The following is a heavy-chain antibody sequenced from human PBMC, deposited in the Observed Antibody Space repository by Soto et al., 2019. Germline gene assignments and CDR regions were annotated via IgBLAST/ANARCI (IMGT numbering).Heavy chain of an antibody. Sequence: EVQLLESGGGLVQPGGSLRLACAASGLTFSRYTMGWVRQAPGKGREWVSAIIASGVITYYADSVKGRFTISRDNSNNTVYLQMNSLRAEDTAVYYCAKDLRGPEAGTWYFDLWGRGTLVTVSS. CDR1: GLTFSRYT. D-gene: IGHD6-13*01. CDR2: IIASGVIT. CDR3: AKDLRGPEAGTWYFDL. V-gene: IGHV3-23*01. J-gene: IGHJ2*01.